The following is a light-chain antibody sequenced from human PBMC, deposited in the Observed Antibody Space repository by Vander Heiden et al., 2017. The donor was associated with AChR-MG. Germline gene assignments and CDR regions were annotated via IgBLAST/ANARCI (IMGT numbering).Light chain of an antibody. V-gene: IGKV3-15*01. CDR1: QSVSTN. Sequence: EIVMTQSPATLSVSPGERAALSCRASQSVSTNLAWYQQRPGQAPRLLIYGASTRATGIPARVSGSGSGTECTRTISSLQSEDFAVYYCQQYDNGPPYTFGQGTKLEI. CDR3: QQYDNGPPYT. J-gene: IGKJ2*01. CDR2: GAS.